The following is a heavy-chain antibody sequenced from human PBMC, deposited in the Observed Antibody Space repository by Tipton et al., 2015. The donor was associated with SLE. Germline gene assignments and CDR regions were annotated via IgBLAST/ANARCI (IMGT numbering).Heavy chain of an antibody. D-gene: IGHD2-15*01. CDR2: IYHRGTT. CDR3: ARTGADCSGGSCYFYPYYMDV. CDR1: NYSISNVYY. J-gene: IGHJ6*03. Sequence: TLSLTCTVSNYSISNVYYWGWIRQPPGKGLEWIGHIYHRGTTDYNPSLKSRVTISVDTSKNHFSLYLSSVTATDTAVYYCARTGADCSGGSCYFYPYYMDVWDKGTTVTVSS. V-gene: IGHV4-38-2*02.